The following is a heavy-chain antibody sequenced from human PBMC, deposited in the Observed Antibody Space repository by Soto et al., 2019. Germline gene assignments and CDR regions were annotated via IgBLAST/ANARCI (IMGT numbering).Heavy chain of an antibody. CDR2: ISYDGSNK. J-gene: IGHJ3*02. Sequence: PGGSLRLSCAASGFTFSSYAMRWVRQAPGKGLEWVAVISYDGSNKYYADSVKGRFTISRDNSKNTLYLQMNSLRAEDTAVYYCARTRPAVRGIVVVPAARSAFDIWGQGTMVTVS. D-gene: IGHD2-2*01. CDR1: GFTFSSYA. V-gene: IGHV3-30-3*01. CDR3: ARTRPAVRGIVVVPAARSAFDI.